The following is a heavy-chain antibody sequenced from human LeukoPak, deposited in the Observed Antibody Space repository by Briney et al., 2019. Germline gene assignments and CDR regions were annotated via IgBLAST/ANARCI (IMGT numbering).Heavy chain of an antibody. Sequence: SETLSLTCTVSGGSISSYYWSWIRQPAGKGLEWIGRIYTGGSTNYNPSLKSRVTMSVDTSKNQFSLKLSSVTAADTAVYYCARVSSSSGLRKLYYFDYWGQGTLVTVSS. CDR3: ARVSSSSGLRKLYYFDY. CDR1: GGSISSYY. CDR2: IYTGGST. J-gene: IGHJ4*02. D-gene: IGHD6-6*01. V-gene: IGHV4-4*07.